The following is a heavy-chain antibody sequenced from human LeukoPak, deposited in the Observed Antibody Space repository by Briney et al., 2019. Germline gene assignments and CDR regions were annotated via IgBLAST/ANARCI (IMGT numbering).Heavy chain of an antibody. V-gene: IGHV4-34*01. D-gene: IGHD3-3*01. Sequence: SETLSLTCAVYGGSFSNYYWSWIRRPPGKGLERIGEINHSGSTNYNPSLKSRVTISVDTSKNQFSLKLSSVTAADTAVYYCARSYEGSGFSDWGQGTLVTVSS. CDR1: GGSFSNYY. CDR2: INHSGST. CDR3: ARSYEGSGFSD. J-gene: IGHJ4*02.